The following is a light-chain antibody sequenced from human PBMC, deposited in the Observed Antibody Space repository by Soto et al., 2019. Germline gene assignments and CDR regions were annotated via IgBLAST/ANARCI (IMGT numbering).Light chain of an antibody. CDR1: QSVSSY. J-gene: IGKJ2*01. Sequence: EIVMTQSPATLSVSPGERATLSCRANQSVSSYLAWSQQKPGQPPRLLIYTTSSRATGIPARFSGSGSGTEFPLTISSLQSEDFAVYYCQQFNSWPYTFGQGTKLEIK. CDR2: TTS. V-gene: IGKV3-15*01. CDR3: QQFNSWPYT.